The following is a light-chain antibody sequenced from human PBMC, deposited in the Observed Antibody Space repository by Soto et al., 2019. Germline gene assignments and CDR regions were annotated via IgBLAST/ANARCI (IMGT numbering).Light chain of an antibody. Sequence: QSVLTQPPSVSGVPGQRVTISCTGSGSNIGPGYDVHWYQRLPGTAPKLLIYGNSNRPSGVPDRFSGSKSGTSASLAITGLQAEDEADYYCQSYDSSLSGWVFGGGTKLTVL. CDR1: GSNIGPGYD. V-gene: IGLV1-40*01. CDR3: QSYDSSLSGWV. CDR2: GNS. J-gene: IGLJ3*02.